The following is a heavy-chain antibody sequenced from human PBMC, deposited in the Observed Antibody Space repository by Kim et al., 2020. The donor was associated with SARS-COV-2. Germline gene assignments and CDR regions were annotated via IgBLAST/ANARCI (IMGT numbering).Heavy chain of an antibody. CDR1: GFTFSTHG. CDR3: AKRGVGKNKPLDY. J-gene: IGHJ4*02. V-gene: IGHV3-30*18. D-gene: IGHD3-10*01. CDR2: ISIEGSNR. Sequence: GGSLRLSCEASGFTFSTHGIHWFPQAPGTGLEWVAVISIEGSNRYYADSVKGRFTISRDNSKKPVYLQMNGLRAEDTAVYYCAKRGVGKNKPLDYWGQGT.